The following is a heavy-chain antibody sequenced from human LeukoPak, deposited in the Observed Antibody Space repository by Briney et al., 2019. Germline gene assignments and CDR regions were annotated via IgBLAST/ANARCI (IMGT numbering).Heavy chain of an antibody. V-gene: IGHV4-34*01. J-gene: IGHJ2*01. CDR3: ARGAQYYDILTGYYCSYWYFDL. D-gene: IGHD3-9*01. CDR1: GVSFSGYY. CDR2: INHSGST. Sequence: SETLSLTCAVYGVSFSGYYWSWIRQPPGKGLEWIGEINHSGSTNYNPSLKSRVTISVDTSKNQFSLKLSSVTAADTAVYYCARGAQYYDILTGYYCSYWYFDLWGRGTLVTVSS.